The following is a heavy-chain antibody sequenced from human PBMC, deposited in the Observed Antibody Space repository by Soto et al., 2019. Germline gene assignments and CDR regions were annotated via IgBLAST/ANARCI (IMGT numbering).Heavy chain of an antibody. CDR3: ARGRGDCISTSCYVHFDY. D-gene: IGHD2-2*01. Sequence: SETLSLTCTVSGGSISSVDYYWSWIRQPPGKGLEWIGYIYYSGSTYYNPSLKSRVTISVDTSKNQFSLKLSSVTAADTAVYYCARGRGDCISTSCYVHFDYRGQGTLVTVSS. CDR1: GGSISSVDYY. J-gene: IGHJ4*02. CDR2: IYYSGST. V-gene: IGHV4-30-4*01.